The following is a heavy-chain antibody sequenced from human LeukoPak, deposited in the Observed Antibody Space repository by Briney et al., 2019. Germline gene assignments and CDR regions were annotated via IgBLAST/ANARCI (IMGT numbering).Heavy chain of an antibody. CDR1: GFTFSSYW. J-gene: IGHJ4*02. Sequence: PGGSLRLSCAASGFTFSSYWMSWVRQAPGKGLEWVANIKQDGSEKYYVDSVKGRFTISRDNAKNSLYLQMNSLRAEDTAVYYCARDEGLWFGELFPSYYFDYRGQGTLVTVSS. V-gene: IGHV3-7*01. CDR3: ARDEGLWFGELFPSYYFDY. CDR2: IKQDGSEK. D-gene: IGHD3-10*01.